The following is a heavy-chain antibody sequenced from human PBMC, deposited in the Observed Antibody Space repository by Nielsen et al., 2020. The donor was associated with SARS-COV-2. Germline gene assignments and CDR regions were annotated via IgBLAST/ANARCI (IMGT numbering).Heavy chain of an antibody. CDR3: ARVGSYGDPEYLDY. D-gene: IGHD4/OR15-4a*01. J-gene: IGHJ4*02. V-gene: IGHV3-7*01. Sequence: GGSLRLSCVVSGFTFRGYRMTWVPQAPGKGLEWVGSITLEGSVDYYVATVKGRFTSSRDNARNTLYLQMNSMRVEDTAVYYCARVGSYGDPEYLDYWCQGARVTVSS. CDR2: ITLEGSVD. CDR1: GFTFRGYR.